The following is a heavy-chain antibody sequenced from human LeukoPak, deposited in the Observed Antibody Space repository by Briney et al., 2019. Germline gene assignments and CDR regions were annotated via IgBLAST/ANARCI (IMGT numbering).Heavy chain of an antibody. D-gene: IGHD5-24*01. J-gene: IGHJ3*02. CDR3: VRDRDEGAFDI. V-gene: IGHV3-74*01. Sequence: PGGSLRLSCAASGFTFSSYWMHWVRQAPGKGLVWVSRVNSDGSSTTYADSVKGRFIISRDNAKNTLYLQMNSLRVEDSAVYYCVRDRDEGAFDIWGQGTMVTVSS. CDR1: GFTFSSYW. CDR2: VNSDGSST.